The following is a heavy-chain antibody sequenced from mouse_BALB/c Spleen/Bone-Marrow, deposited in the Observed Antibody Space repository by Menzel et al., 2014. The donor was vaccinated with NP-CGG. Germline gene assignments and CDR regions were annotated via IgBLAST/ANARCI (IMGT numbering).Heavy chain of an antibody. D-gene: IGHD3-1*01. CDR1: GYAFSTYW. CDR2: IYPGDGDT. Sequence: QVQLQQSGAELVRPGSSVKISCKASGYAFSTYWMNWVKQRPGQGLEWIGQIYPGDGDTNYNEKFKGKATLTADKSSSTASIQLGSLTSEDSAVYFCARVGFSFDYWGQGTTLTVSS. CDR3: ARVGFSFDY. V-gene: IGHV1-80*01. J-gene: IGHJ2*01.